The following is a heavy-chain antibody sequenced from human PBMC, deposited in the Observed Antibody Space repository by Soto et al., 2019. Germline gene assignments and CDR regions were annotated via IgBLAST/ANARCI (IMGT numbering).Heavy chain of an antibody. J-gene: IGHJ4*02. CDR1: GFTFSNYD. Sequence: GGSLRLSCAASGFTFSNYDMNWVRQAPGKGLEWVANIKQDGSEKYYVDSVRGRFTASRDNAQNSQYLQMNTLRAEDTTVYYCARGHDFSFDYWGQGILVTVSS. V-gene: IGHV3-7*01. D-gene: IGHD1-1*01. CDR3: ARGHDFSFDY. CDR2: IKQDGSEK.